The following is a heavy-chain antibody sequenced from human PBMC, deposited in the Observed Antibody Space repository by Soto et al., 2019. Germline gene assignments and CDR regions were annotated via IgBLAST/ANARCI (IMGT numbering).Heavy chain of an antibody. J-gene: IGHJ6*02. CDR2: ISHNGEA. CDR1: GDSIASHDYY. D-gene: IGHD3-10*01. Sequence: QVQLQEPGPGLVKPSQTLSLTCIVSGDSIASHDYYWGWIRKLPGKGLEWIGHISHNGEASSNPSRTSRINVSVDISKNQFYLSLGSPTTADTAVYDCARDRGGEFLKWSGMDVWGQGTTVTCSS. CDR3: ARDRGGEFLKWSGMDV. V-gene: IGHV4-31*03.